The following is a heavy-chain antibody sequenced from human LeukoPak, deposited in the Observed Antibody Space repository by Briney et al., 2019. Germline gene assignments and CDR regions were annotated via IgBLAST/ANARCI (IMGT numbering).Heavy chain of an antibody. V-gene: IGHV4-34*01. CDR2: INHSGST. Sequence: SETLSLTCTVSGGSISGYYWSWIRRPPGKGLEWIGEINHSGSTNYNPSLKSRVTISVDTSKNQFSLKLSSVTAADTAVYYCARGDYYDSSGPPRGFDYWGQGTLVTVSS. CDR1: GGSISGYY. J-gene: IGHJ4*02. D-gene: IGHD3-22*01. CDR3: ARGDYYDSSGPPRGFDY.